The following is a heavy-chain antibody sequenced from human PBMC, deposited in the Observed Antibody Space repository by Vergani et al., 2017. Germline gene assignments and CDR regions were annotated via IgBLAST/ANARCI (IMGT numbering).Heavy chain of an antibody. Sequence: QMQLVQSGAEVKKTGSSVKVSCKASGYTFTYRYLHWVRQAPGQGLEWMGWINPNSGGTNYAQKFQGRVTMTRDTSISTAYMELSRLRSEDTAVYYCARERIAAARNWFDPWGQGTLVTVSS. CDR2: INPNSGGT. V-gene: IGHV1-2*02. CDR3: ARERIAAARNWFDP. J-gene: IGHJ5*02. CDR1: GYTFTYRY. D-gene: IGHD6-13*01.